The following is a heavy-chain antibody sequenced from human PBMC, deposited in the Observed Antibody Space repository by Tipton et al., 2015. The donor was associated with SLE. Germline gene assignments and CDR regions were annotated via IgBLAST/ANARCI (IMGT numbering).Heavy chain of an antibody. CDR1: GFTFDRYA. D-gene: IGHD1-14*01. Sequence: SLRLSCAASGFTFDRYAMHWVRQAPGKGLEWVSSISWNSGRIVCADSVKGRFTISRDNAKKSLYLQMNSLRAEDTALYYCTKDQWMEPQGVVDYWGQGTLVTVSS. CDR3: TKDQWMEPQGVVDY. V-gene: IGHV3-9*01. CDR2: ISWNSGRI. J-gene: IGHJ4*02.